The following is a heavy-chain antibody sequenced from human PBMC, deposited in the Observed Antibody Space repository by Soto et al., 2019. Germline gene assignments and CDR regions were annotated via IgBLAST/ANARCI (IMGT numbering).Heavy chain of an antibody. CDR1: GFTFSTFV. D-gene: IGHD3-10*01. J-gene: IGHJ6*02. Sequence: EVQLLESGGGWVQPGGSLRLSRAASGFTFSTFVRTWVRQVPGEGLEWISSITGSGKSAYYADSVKGRVTISRDNSKNTLYLQISSLGVDDTAVYHCAVHLGENYYTMDVWGQGTTVTVSS. CDR3: AVHLGENYYTMDV. V-gene: IGHV3-23*01. CDR2: ITGSGKSA.